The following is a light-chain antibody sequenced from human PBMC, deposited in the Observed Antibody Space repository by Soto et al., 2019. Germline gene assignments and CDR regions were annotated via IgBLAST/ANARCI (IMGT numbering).Light chain of an antibody. J-gene: IGKJ1*01. CDR3: QQYGSSGT. Sequence: EIVLTQSPGTLSLSPGERATLSCRASQTVRINFLAWYQHKPGQAPRLLIYGASTRATGIPDRFSGSGSGTDFTLTISRLEPEDFAVYYCQQYGSSGTFGQGTKVDIK. V-gene: IGKV3-20*01. CDR2: GAS. CDR1: QTVRINF.